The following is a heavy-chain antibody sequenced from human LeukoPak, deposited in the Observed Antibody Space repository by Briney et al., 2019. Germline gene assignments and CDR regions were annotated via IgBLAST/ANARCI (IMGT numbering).Heavy chain of an antibody. CDR3: ARGHRPLYDTSGSFFDY. CDR2: MSHSGST. J-gene: IGHJ4*02. V-gene: IGHV4-61*05. CDR1: GGSISSSSYY. Sequence: SETLSLTCTVSGGSISSSSYYWGWIRQPPGTGLEWIGYMSHSGSTNYNPSLKSRVTILVDTSNNQFSLKLSSVTAADTAVYFCARGHRPLYDTSGSFFDYWGQGTLITVSS. D-gene: IGHD3-22*01.